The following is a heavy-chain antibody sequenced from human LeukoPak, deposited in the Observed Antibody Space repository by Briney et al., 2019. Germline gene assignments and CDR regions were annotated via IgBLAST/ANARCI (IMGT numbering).Heavy chain of an antibody. CDR1: GGSMSSNY. J-gene: IGHJ4*02. CDR2: IYNSGTIYYSGST. Sequence: SETLSLTCTVSGGSMSSNYWSWIRQPPGKGLEWIGYIYNSGTIYYSGSTNYNPSLLSRVTISVDTSKNQFSLKLRSVTAADTAVYYCARHGMALDYWGQGTLVTVSS. V-gene: IGHV4-59*08. CDR3: ARHGMALDY. D-gene: IGHD5-24*01.